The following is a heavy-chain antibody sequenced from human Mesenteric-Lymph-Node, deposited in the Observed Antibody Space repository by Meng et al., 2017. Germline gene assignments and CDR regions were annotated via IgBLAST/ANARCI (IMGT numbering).Heavy chain of an antibody. V-gene: IGHV4-4*07. CDR2: IYTSGST. D-gene: IGHD2-21*02. Sequence: SETLSLTCTVSGGSISRYYWSWIRQPAGKGLEWIGRIYTSGSTNYNPSLKSRVTMSVDTSKNQFSLQLSSVTAADTAVYYCARDERPYCGGDCSRFDYWGQGTLVTVSS. CDR3: ARDERPYCGGDCSRFDY. J-gene: IGHJ4*02. CDR1: GGSISRYY.